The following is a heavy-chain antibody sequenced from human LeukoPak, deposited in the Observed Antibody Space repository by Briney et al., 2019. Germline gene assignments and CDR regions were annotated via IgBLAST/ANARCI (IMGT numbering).Heavy chain of an antibody. CDR1: GGSISSYY. Sequence: SETLSLTCTVPGGSISSYYWSWIRQPPGKGLEWIGYIYYSGSTNYNPSLKSRVTISVDTSKNQFSLKLSSVTAADTAVYYCARGLASEIAAAGTWDYWGQGTLVTVSS. V-gene: IGHV4-59*01. D-gene: IGHD6-13*01. J-gene: IGHJ4*02. CDR3: ARGLASEIAAAGTWDY. CDR2: IYYSGST.